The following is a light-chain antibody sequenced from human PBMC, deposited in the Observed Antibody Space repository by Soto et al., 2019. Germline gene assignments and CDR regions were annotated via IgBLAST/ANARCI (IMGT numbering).Light chain of an antibody. CDR3: ASWHDSLNGYV. J-gene: IGLJ1*01. CDR1: NSNIRSNT. Sequence: QPVLTQPPSASGTPGQSVTISCSGSNSNIRSNTVHWYQQLPGTAPKLLIHTDNKRPSGVPDRFSGSKSGTSASLAISGLQSEDEAEYYCASWHDSLNGYVFATGTKVTVL. CDR2: TDN. V-gene: IGLV1-44*01.